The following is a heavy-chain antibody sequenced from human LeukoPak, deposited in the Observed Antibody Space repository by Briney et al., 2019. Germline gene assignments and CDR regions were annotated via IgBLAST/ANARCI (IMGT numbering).Heavy chain of an antibody. V-gene: IGHV4-61*08. CDR2: IYYSGST. J-gene: IGHJ4*02. D-gene: IGHD3-22*01. CDR3: ASSPPTYYYDSSGYYPAGGFDY. CDR1: GGSISSGGYY. Sequence: PSETLSLTCTVSGGSISSGGYYWSWIRQPPGKGLEWIGYIYYSGSTNYNPSLKSRVTISVDTSKNQFSLKLSSVTAADTAVYYCASSPPTYYYDSSGYYPAGGFDYWGQGTLVTVSS.